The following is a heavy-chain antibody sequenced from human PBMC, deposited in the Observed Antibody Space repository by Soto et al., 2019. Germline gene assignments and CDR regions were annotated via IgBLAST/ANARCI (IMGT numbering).Heavy chain of an antibody. CDR3: ARGTYDRLY. CDR2: ISHTGST. CDR1: GGSITSGNSYS. J-gene: IGHJ4*02. Sequence: SSETLSLTCAVSGGSITSGNSYSWSWIRQPPGKGLEWIGSISHTGSTSYNPSLKSRVTMSVDKSKNQFSLKLSSVTAADTAVYYCARGTYDRLYWGQGTLVTVSS. V-gene: IGHV4-30-2*01. D-gene: IGHD3-22*01.